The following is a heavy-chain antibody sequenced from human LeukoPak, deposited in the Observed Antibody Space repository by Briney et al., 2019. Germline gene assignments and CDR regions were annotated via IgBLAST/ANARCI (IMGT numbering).Heavy chain of an antibody. CDR1: GGSFSGYY. V-gene: IGHV4-34*01. CDR2: INHSGST. Sequence: SETLSLTCAVYGGSFSGYYWSWIRQPPGKGLEWIGEINHSGSTNYNPSLKSRVTISVDTSKNQFSLKLSSVTAADTAVYYCARRPGYCSSTSCYFHYYYYYMDVWGKGTTVTVSS. CDR3: ARRPGYCSSTSCYFHYYYYYMDV. J-gene: IGHJ6*03. D-gene: IGHD2-2*01.